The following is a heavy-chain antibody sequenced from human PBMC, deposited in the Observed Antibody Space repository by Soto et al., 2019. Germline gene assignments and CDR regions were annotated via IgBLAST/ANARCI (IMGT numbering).Heavy chain of an antibody. CDR2: INHSGST. CDR3: ASRGYSYGYYYYGMDV. V-gene: IGHV4-34*01. J-gene: IGHJ6*02. Sequence: SETLSLTCAVYGGSFSGYYWSWIRQPPGKGLEWIGEINHSGSTNYNPSLKSRVTISVDTSKNQFSLKLSSVTAADTAVYYCASRGYSYGYYYYGMDVWGQGTTVTVSS. CDR1: GGSFSGYY. D-gene: IGHD5-18*01.